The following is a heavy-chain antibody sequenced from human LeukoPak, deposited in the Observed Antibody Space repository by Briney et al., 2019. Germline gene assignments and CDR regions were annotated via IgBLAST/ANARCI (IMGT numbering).Heavy chain of an antibody. CDR3: ARDESGPSSWYPLEGYRY. J-gene: IGHJ4*02. Sequence: WASVKVSCKASGYTFTSYGISWVRQAPGQGLGWMGWISAYNGNTNYAQKLQGRVTMTTDTSTSTAYMELRSLRSDDTAVYYCARDESGPSSWYPLEGYRYWGQGTLVTVSS. V-gene: IGHV1-18*01. CDR2: ISAYNGNT. CDR1: GYTFTSYG. D-gene: IGHD6-13*01.